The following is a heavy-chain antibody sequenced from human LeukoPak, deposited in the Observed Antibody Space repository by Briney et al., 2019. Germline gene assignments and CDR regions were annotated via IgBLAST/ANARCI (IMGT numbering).Heavy chain of an antibody. D-gene: IGHD3-10*01. CDR2: IYYSGST. CDR1: GGSINSYY. CDR3: ARLLVRGVRSDY. V-gene: IGHV4-39*01. J-gene: IGHJ4*02. Sequence: PSETLSLTCTVSGGSINSYYWGWIRQPPGKGLEWIGSIYYSGSTYYNPSLKSRVTISVDTSKNQFSLKLSSVTAADTAVYYCARLLVRGVRSDYWGQGTLVTVSS.